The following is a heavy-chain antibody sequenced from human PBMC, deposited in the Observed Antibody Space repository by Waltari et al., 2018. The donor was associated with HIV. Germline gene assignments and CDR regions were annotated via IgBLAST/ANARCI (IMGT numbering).Heavy chain of an antibody. J-gene: IGHJ6*02. CDR3: AKGGVARSYYHYYGMDV. D-gene: IGHD5-12*01. CDR1: GFTFDDYA. V-gene: IGHV3-9*01. Sequence: EVQLVESGGGLVQPGRSLRLSCAAAGFTFDDYAMTWVRQAPGKGLEWVSGISWNRVSTGYADSVKGRFTISRDNAKNSLYLQMNSLRAEDTALYDCAKGGVARSYYHYYGMDVWGQGTTVTVSS. CDR2: ISWNRVST.